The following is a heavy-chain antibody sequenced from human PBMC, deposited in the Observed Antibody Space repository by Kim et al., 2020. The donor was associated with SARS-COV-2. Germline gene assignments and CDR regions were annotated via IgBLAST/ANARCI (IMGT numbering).Heavy chain of an antibody. CDR1: GGSISSYY. D-gene: IGHD2-2*02. Sequence: SETLSLTCTVSGGSISSYYWSWIRQPPGKGLEWIGYIYYSGSTNYNPSLKSRVTISVDTSKNQFSLKLSSVTAADTAVYYCARAAGEYCSSTSCYTRAFADFDYWGQGTLVTVSS. CDR2: IYYSGST. J-gene: IGHJ4*02. V-gene: IGHV4-59*01. CDR3: ARAAGEYCSSTSCYTRAFADFDY.